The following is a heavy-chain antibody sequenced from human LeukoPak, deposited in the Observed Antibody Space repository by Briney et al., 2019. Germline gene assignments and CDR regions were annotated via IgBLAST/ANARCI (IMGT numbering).Heavy chain of an antibody. Sequence: GASVKVSCKASGYTFTNYYIHWVRQAPGHGLEWMGIRNPNGGSTNYAQKFQGRVAMTRDKSTSTVYMELSGLRSEDTAFYYCAREDRGYDSRRSLPYWYFDLWGRGTLVTVSS. CDR1: GYTFTNYY. CDR2: RNPNGGST. J-gene: IGHJ2*01. D-gene: IGHD5-12*01. CDR3: AREDRGYDSRRSLPYWYFDL. V-gene: IGHV1-46*01.